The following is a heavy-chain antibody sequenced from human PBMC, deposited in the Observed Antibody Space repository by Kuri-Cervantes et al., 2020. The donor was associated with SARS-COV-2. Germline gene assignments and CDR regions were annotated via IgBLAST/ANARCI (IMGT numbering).Heavy chain of an antibody. CDR2: ISSSSSYI. Sequence: GESLKISCAASGFTFSSYSMNWVRQAPGKGLEWVSSISSSSSYIYYADSVKGRFTISRDNAKNSLYLQMNSLRDEDTAVYYCARAGYYRGMSWFDPWGQGTLVTVSS. CDR1: GFTFSSYS. J-gene: IGHJ5*02. V-gene: IGHV3-21*01. D-gene: IGHD1-14*01. CDR3: ARAGYYRGMSWFDP.